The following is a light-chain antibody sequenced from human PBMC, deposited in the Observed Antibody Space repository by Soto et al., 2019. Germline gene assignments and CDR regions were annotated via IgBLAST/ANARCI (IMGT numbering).Light chain of an antibody. CDR2: KAS. CDR3: QQYNSYPYT. CDR1: QSISSW. Sequence: DIQMTQSPSTLSASVGDRVTITCRASQSISSWLAWYQQKPGKVPKLLIYKASSLQSGVPSRFGGSGSGKEFTLTISSLQPDDFAAYYCQQYNSYPYTFGQGTKLQIK. J-gene: IGKJ2*01. V-gene: IGKV1-5*03.